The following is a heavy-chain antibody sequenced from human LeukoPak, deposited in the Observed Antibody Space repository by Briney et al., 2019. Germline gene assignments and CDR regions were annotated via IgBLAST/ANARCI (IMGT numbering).Heavy chain of an antibody. V-gene: IGHV3-74*01. CDR1: GFTFNTYW. Sequence: PGGSLRLSCAASGFTFNTYWMHWVRQAPGKGLVWVSRIRSDGSSTSYADSVKGRFTISRDNAKNTLYLQMNSLRAEDTAVYYCVRALMGTSDHWGQGSLVT. J-gene: IGHJ4*02. CDR2: IRSDGSST. D-gene: IGHD7-27*01. CDR3: VRALMGTSDH.